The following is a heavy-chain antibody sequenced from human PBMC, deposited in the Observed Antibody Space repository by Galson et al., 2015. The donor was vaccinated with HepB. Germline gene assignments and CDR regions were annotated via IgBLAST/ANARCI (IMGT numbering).Heavy chain of an antibody. Sequence: LRLSCAASGFTFSSYGMHWVRQAPGKGLEWVAVIWYDGSNKYYADSVKGRFTISTDKSKNTVYLQMNSLRAEDTAMYYCARDGRYCSTTTCYKGLYYYYYFYMDVWGKGTTVTVSS. CDR3: ARDGRYCSTTTCYKGLYYYYYFYMDV. D-gene: IGHD2-2*02. V-gene: IGHV3-33*01. CDR2: IWYDGSNK. CDR1: GFTFSSYG. J-gene: IGHJ6*03.